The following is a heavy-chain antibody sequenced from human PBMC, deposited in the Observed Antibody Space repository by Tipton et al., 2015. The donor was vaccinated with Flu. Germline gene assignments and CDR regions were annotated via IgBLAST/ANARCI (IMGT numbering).Heavy chain of an antibody. CDR2: IYYSGGP. D-gene: IGHD1-26*01. J-gene: IGHJ5*02. CDR3: ARYGSSATEGWFDP. Sequence: TLSLTCAVSGYSISSSNWCGWIRQPPGKGLEWIGYIYYSGGPYYNPPLKSRVTMPVDTPKNQFSLKLGSVTAGDTAVYYCARYGSSATEGWFDPWGQGTLVTVSS. V-gene: IGHV4-28*01. CDR1: GYSISSSNW.